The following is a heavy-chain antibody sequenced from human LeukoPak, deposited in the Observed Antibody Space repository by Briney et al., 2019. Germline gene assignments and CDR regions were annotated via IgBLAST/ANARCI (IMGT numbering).Heavy chain of an antibody. Sequence: TGGSLRLSCSVSGFTFSTYVMHWVRQAPGKGLEYVSAISSNGDNTYYADSVKGRFTISRDNSKNTLYLQMNSLRAEDTAVYYCAKADYGPFDYWGQGTLVTVSS. V-gene: IGHV3-64*04. CDR3: AKADYGPFDY. CDR1: GFTFSTYV. J-gene: IGHJ4*02. D-gene: IGHD4/OR15-4a*01. CDR2: ISSNGDNT.